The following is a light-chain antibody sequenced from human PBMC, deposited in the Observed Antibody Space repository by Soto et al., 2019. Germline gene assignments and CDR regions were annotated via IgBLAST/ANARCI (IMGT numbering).Light chain of an antibody. Sequence: EIVMTQSPATLSVSPGERATLSCRASESVSSKLVWYQQKPGQPPRLLIYDAAKRATGIPARFSGSGSGTDFTLTISSLEPEDFAVYYCQQRSNWPLTFGGGTKVDIK. CDR1: ESVSSK. J-gene: IGKJ4*01. CDR2: DAA. V-gene: IGKV3-11*01. CDR3: QQRSNWPLT.